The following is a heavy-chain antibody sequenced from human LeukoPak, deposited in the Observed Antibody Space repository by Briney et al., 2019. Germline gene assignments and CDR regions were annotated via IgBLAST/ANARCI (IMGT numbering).Heavy chain of an antibody. CDR2: FHYSGST. Sequence: SETLSLTCTVSGGTISSYYWSWIRQPPGKGLEWIGYFHYSGSTNYNPSLKSRVTISVDTSKNQFSLKLSSVTAADTAVYYCARLGDSSSRLYYFDYWGQGTLVTVSS. CDR3: ARLGDSSSRLYYFDY. V-gene: IGHV4-59*08. D-gene: IGHD6-6*01. J-gene: IGHJ4*02. CDR1: GGTISSYY.